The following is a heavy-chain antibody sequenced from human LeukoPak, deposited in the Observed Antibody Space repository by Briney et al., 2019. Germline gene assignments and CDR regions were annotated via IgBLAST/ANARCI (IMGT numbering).Heavy chain of an antibody. Sequence: GGSLRLSCAASGFTLSSYAMSWVRQAPGKGLEWVSAISGSGGSTYYADSVKGRSTISRDNSKNTLYLQMNSLRAEDTAVYYCAKDLVGNQIRQLLKWFDPWGQGSLVTVSS. CDR1: GFTLSSYA. D-gene: IGHD2-2*01. V-gene: IGHV3-23*01. CDR2: ISGSGGST. J-gene: IGHJ5*02. CDR3: AKDLVGNQIRQLLKWFDP.